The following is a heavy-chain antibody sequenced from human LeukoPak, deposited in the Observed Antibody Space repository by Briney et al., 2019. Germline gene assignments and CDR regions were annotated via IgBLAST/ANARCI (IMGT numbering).Heavy chain of an antibody. CDR2: INPNSGGT. D-gene: IGHD5-24*01. J-gene: IGHJ4*02. Sequence: ASVKVSCKASGYTFTGYYMHWVRQAPGQGLEWMGRINPNSGGTNYAQKFQGRVTMTRDTSISTAYMELSRLRSDDTAVYHCAQMATMENVDYWGQGTLVTVSS. CDR1: GYTFTGYY. V-gene: IGHV1-2*06. CDR3: AQMATMENVDY.